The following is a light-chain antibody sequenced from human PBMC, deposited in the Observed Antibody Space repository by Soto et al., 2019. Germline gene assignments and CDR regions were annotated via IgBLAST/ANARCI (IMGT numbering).Light chain of an antibody. CDR1: ISDIVSYDH. CDR2: AVS. Sequence: QTPLTQPGSVSGSPGQSITIACSPTISDIVSYDHVYWYQQFPGKSTKVIIYAVSDRPSGVSDRFSGSKSGISASLTISGPQTEDEADYYCISYTDRESYLFGTGTKVTVL. V-gene: IGLV2-14*03. CDR3: ISYTDRESYL. J-gene: IGLJ1*01.